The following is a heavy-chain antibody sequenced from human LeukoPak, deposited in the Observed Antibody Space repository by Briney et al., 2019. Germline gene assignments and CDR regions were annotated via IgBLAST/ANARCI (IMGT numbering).Heavy chain of an antibody. CDR1: GFTFGGSA. V-gene: IGHV3-73*01. J-gene: IGHJ4*02. Sequence: GGSLRLSCAASGFTFGGSAIHWVRQASGKGLEWVGRIRSKANSYATAYGASVKGRFTISRDNAKNTLYLQMNSLRAADTAVYYCVRDFMYNTACTGCWGQGTLVTVSS. CDR3: VRDFMYNTACTGC. CDR2: IRSKANSYAT. D-gene: IGHD5-18*01.